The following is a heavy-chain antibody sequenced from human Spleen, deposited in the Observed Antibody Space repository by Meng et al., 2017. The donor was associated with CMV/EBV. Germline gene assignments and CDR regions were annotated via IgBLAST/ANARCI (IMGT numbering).Heavy chain of an antibody. CDR3: ARESSSSWYFDY. V-gene: IGHV1-8*01. CDR1: GYTFTSYD. J-gene: IGHJ4*02. CDR2: MNPNSGNT. D-gene: IGHD6-6*01. Sequence: ASVKVSCKASGYTFTSYDINWVRQATGQGLEWMGWMNPNSGNTGYAQKFQGRVTMTRDTSISTAYMELSRLRSDDTAVYYCARESSSSWYFDYWGQGTLVTVSS.